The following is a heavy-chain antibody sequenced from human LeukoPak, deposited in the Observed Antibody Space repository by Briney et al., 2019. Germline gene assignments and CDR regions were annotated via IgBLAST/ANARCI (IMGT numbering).Heavy chain of an antibody. J-gene: IGHJ3*02. Sequence: GGSLRLSCAASGFTFSSYWMHWVRQAPGKGLVWVSRINTDGSSISYADSVKGRFTISRDNAKNTLYLQMNSLRAEDTAVYYCARGARVPGDFDIWGQGTMVTVSS. CDR3: ARGARVPGDFDI. V-gene: IGHV3-74*01. CDR1: GFTFSSYW. D-gene: IGHD2-2*01. CDR2: INTDGSSI.